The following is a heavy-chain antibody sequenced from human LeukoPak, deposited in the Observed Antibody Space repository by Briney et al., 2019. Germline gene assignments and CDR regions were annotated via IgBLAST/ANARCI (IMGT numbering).Heavy chain of an antibody. CDR1: GYTFTSYG. V-gene: IGHV1-18*01. CDR3: ARDDASDYDYYHYHDMDV. D-gene: IGHD5-12*01. CDR2: ISAYNGNT. Sequence: ASVTVSCMASGYTFTSYGISWVRQAPGQGLEWMGWISAYNGNTNYAHNLQGRVTMTADTSKNTAYLELSSVTAADTAVYYCARDDASDYDYYHYHDMDVWGQGTMVTVS. J-gene: IGHJ6*02.